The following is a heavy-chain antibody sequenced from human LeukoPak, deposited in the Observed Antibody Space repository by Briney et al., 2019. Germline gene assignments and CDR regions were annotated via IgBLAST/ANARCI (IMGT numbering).Heavy chain of an antibody. CDR3: ARAKGVAGFDY. D-gene: IGHD6-19*01. V-gene: IGHV5-51*01. CDR1: GYSFTSYW. CDR2: IYPGDSDT. J-gene: IGHJ4*02. Sequence: GESLKISCKGSGYSFTSYWIGWVRQMPGKGLEWMGIIYPGDSDTRYSPSFQGQVTISADKSISTAYMELSRLRSDDTAVYYCARAKGVAGFDYWGQGTLVTVSS.